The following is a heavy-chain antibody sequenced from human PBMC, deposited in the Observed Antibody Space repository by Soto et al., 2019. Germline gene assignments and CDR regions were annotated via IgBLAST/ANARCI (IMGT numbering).Heavy chain of an antibody. Sequence: SVKVSCKASGGTFSSYAISWVRQAPGQGLEWMGGIIPIFGTANYAQKFQGRVTITADESTSTAYMELSSLRSEDTAVFYCARDLVGGPELHWFDPWGQGTLVTVSS. CDR2: IIPIFGTA. D-gene: IGHD1-7*01. V-gene: IGHV1-69*13. CDR3: ARDLVGGPELHWFDP. J-gene: IGHJ5*02. CDR1: GGTFSSYA.